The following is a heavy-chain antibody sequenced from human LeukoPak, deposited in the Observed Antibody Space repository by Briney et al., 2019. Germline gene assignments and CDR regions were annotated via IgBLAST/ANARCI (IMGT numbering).Heavy chain of an antibody. Sequence: GSSVKVSCKASGGTFSSYAISWVRQAPGQGLEWMGGIIPIFGTANYAQKFQGRVTITADKSTSTAYMELSSLRSEDTAVYYCARHWGYCSSTSCYDSNWFDPWGQGTLVPVSS. J-gene: IGHJ5*02. V-gene: IGHV1-69*06. CDR2: IIPIFGTA. CDR3: ARHWGYCSSTSCYDSNWFDP. CDR1: GGTFSSYA. D-gene: IGHD2-2*01.